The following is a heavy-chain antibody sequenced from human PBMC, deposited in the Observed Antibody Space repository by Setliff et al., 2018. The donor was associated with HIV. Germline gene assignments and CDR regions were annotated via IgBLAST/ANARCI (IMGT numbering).Heavy chain of an antibody. CDR3: ARSSSSWSGWFDP. V-gene: IGHV4-61*08. Sequence: SETLSLTCTVSGGSISSGAYFWSWIRQPPGKGLEWIAYIYYTGSTNYNPSLKSRVTISLDTSKNQFSLKLSSVTAADTAVYYCARSSSSWSGWFDPWGQGTLVTVSS. CDR1: GGSISSGAYF. CDR2: IYYTGST. D-gene: IGHD6-13*01. J-gene: IGHJ5*02.